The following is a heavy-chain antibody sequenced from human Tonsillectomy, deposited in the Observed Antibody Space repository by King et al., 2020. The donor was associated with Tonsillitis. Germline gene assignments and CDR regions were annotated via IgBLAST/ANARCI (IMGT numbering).Heavy chain of an antibody. CDR3: ARVGVVFYYYGMDV. V-gene: IGHV4-59*01. Sequence: VQLQESGPGLVKPSETLSLTCTVSGGSISSYYWSWIRQPPGKGLEWIGYIYYSGSTNYNPSLKSRVTISVDTSKNQFSLKLSSVTAADTAVYYCARVGVVFYYYGMDVWGQGTTVTVSS. CDR2: IYYSGST. D-gene: IGHD2-15*01. CDR1: GGSISSYY. J-gene: IGHJ6*02.